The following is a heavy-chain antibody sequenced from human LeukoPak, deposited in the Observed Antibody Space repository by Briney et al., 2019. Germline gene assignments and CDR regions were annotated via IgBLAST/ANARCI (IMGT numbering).Heavy chain of an antibody. CDR1: GGSFSGYY. Sequence: SETLSLTCAVYGGSFSGYYWSWIRQPPGKGPEWIGEINHSGSTNYNPSLKSRVTLSVDTSKNQFSLKLSSVTAADTAVYYCARGVGYDFWSGRYGNWFDPWGQGTLVTVSS. D-gene: IGHD3-3*01. CDR2: INHSGST. CDR3: ARGVGYDFWSGRYGNWFDP. J-gene: IGHJ5*02. V-gene: IGHV4-34*01.